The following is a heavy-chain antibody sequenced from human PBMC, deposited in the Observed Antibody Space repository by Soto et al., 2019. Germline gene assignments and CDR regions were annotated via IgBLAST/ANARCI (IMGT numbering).Heavy chain of an antibody. V-gene: IGHV4-39*01. CDR3: ARHGPYSCLFDY. CDR1: GGSISSSSYY. J-gene: IGHJ4*02. D-gene: IGHD2-15*01. Sequence: QLQLQESGPGLVKPSETLSLTCTVSGGSISSSSYYWGWIRQPPGKGLAWIGSIYYSGSTYYNPSLKSRVTISVDTSKNQFSLKLSSVTAADTAVYYCARHGPYSCLFDYWGQGTLVTVSS. CDR2: IYYSGST.